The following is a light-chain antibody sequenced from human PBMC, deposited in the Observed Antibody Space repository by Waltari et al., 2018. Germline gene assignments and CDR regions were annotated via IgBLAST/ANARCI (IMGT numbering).Light chain of an antibody. Sequence: QSALTQPASVSGSPGPSITISCTGTSTDVGAYDFVPCYRQYPGEAPKPMIYDVMNRPSGVSDRFSGSKSANTASLTISGLQADDEGDYYCFACRGGNTLVFGGGTKVTVL. CDR3: FACRGGNTLV. CDR2: DVM. CDR1: STDVGAYDF. V-gene: IGLV2-14*03. J-gene: IGLJ2*01.